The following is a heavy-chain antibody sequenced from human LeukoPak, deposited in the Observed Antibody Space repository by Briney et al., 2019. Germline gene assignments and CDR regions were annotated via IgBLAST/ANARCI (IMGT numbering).Heavy chain of an antibody. J-gene: IGHJ5*02. CDR2: IIPIFGTA. Sequence: ASVKVSCKASGGTFSIYAISWVRQSPGQGREWVGGIIPIFGTANYAQKFQGRVTITADESTSTAYMELSSLRSEDTAVYYCASVGPYCSGGSCQRWWDWFDPWGQGTLVTVSS. V-gene: IGHV1-69*13. CDR1: GGTFSIYA. CDR3: ASVGPYCSGGSCQRWWDWFDP. D-gene: IGHD2-15*01.